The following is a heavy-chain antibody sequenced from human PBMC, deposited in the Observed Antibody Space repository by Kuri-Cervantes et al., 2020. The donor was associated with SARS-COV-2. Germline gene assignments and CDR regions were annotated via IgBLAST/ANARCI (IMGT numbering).Heavy chain of an antibody. V-gene: IGHV4-38-2*01. Sequence: SETLSLTCAVSGYSISSGYYWGWIRQPPGKGLEWIGSIYHSGSTYYNPSLKSRVTISVDTSKNQFSLKLSSVTAADTAVYCCATNPYSSSWYPPPPDYWGQGTLVTVSS. D-gene: IGHD6-13*01. CDR1: GYSISSGYY. CDR3: ATNPYSSSWYPPPPDY. J-gene: IGHJ4*02. CDR2: IYHSGST.